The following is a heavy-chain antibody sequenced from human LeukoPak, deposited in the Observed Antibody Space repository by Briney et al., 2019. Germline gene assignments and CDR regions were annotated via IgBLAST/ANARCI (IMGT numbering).Heavy chain of an antibody. J-gene: IGHJ5*02. V-gene: IGHV1-18*01. Sequence: ASVKVSCKASGYTFTSYGISWVRQAPGQGLEWMGWISAYNGNTNYAQKLQGRLTMTTDTSTSTAYMELRSLRSDDTAVYYCARVVVVAAPPRWFDPWGQGTLVTVSS. CDR2: ISAYNGNT. CDR1: GYTFTSYG. CDR3: ARVVVVAAPPRWFDP. D-gene: IGHD2-15*01.